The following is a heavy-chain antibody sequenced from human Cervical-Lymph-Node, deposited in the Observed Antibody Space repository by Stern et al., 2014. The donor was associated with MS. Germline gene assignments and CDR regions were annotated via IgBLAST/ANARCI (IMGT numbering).Heavy chain of an antibody. D-gene: IGHD3-9*01. Sequence: QVQLQESGPGLVKPSQTLSLTCTVSGGSISSGNYYWSWIRQPAGEGLEWIGRIYSSGSTQYNPPLKSRVTISADTSTNQFSLRRSSVTAADTAVYYCARGNYDVLTDNGGHGFDIWGQGTMVTVSS. CDR1: GGSISSGNYY. V-gene: IGHV4-61*02. CDR2: IYSSGST. J-gene: IGHJ3*02. CDR3: ARGNYDVLTDNGGHGFDI.